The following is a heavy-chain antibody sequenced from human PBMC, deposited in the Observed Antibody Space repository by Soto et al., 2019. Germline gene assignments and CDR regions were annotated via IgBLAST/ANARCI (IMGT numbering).Heavy chain of an antibody. J-gene: IGHJ6*04. D-gene: IGHD3-3*01. Sequence: EVQLLESGGGLVQPGGSLRLSCAASGFTFSSYAMSWVRQAPGKGLEWVSAISGSGGSTYYADSVKGRFTISRDNSKNTMYLQMNSLRAEDTAVYYCAKGPPAHITIFGVVTSPMDVWCKGTTVTVSS. CDR2: ISGSGGST. CDR1: GFTFSSYA. V-gene: IGHV3-23*01. CDR3: AKGPPAHITIFGVVTSPMDV.